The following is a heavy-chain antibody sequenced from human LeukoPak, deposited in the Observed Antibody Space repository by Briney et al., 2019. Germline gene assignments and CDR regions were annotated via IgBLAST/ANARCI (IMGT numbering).Heavy chain of an antibody. J-gene: IGHJ5*02. V-gene: IGHV1-69*04. Sequence: ASVKVSCKASGGTFSSYAIHWVRQAPGQGLEWMGRIIHIRGIKNYAQKFQGRVTITADKSTSTAYMELSSLRSEDTAVYYCAGGQAYRRYNWNDNWFDPWGQGTLVTVSS. CDR3: AGGQAYRRYNWNDNWFDP. CDR2: IIHIRGIK. D-gene: IGHD1-20*01. CDR1: GGTFSSYA.